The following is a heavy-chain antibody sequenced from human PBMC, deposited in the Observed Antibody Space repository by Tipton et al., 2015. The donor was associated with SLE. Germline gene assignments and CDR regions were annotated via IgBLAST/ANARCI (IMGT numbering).Heavy chain of an antibody. D-gene: IGHD3-10*01. CDR3: ARDRRGWYFDL. V-gene: IGHV4-61*02. Sequence: TLSLTCTVSGASISSGGYYWSWIRQPAGKGLEWIGRIYTSGSTNYNPSLKSRVTISVDTSKNQFSLKLSSVTAADTAVYYCARDRRGWYFDLWGRGTLVTVSS. CDR1: GASISSGGYY. J-gene: IGHJ2*01. CDR2: IYTSGST.